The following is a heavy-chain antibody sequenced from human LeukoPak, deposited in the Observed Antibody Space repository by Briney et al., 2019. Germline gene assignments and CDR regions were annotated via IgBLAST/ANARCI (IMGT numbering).Heavy chain of an antibody. V-gene: IGHV4-61*02. D-gene: IGHD4-17*01. CDR1: DDSLSSGNYY. J-gene: IGHJ4*02. CDR3: ARGSSDYGDDYFDY. Sequence: SETLSLTCTVSDDSLSSGNYYWNWIRQPAGKGLEWIGRTFKTGSTNYHPSLKSRVTISVDMSKKQFSLKVTYVTAADTAAYYCARGSSDYGDDYFDYWGQGTLVAVSA. CDR2: TFKTGST.